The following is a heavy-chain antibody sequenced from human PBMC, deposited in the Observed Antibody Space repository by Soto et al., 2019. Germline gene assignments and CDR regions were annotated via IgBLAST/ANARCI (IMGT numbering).Heavy chain of an antibody. J-gene: IGHJ6*02. D-gene: IGHD5-12*01. Sequence: SVNVSCKASGGTFSSYAISWVRQAPGQGLEWMGGIIPIFGTANYAQKFQGRVTITADESTSTAYMELSSLRSEDTAVYYCARALSRGYDPKGRYYGMDVWGQGTTVTVSS. CDR1: GGTFSSYA. V-gene: IGHV1-69*13. CDR3: ARALSRGYDPKGRYYGMDV. CDR2: IIPIFGTA.